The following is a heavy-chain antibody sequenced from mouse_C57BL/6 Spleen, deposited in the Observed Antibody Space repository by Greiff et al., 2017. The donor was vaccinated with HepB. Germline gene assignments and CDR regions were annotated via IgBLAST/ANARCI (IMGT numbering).Heavy chain of an antibody. Sequence: QVQLKESGAELVKPGASVKISCKASGYAFSSYWMNWVKQRPGKGLEWIGQIYPGDGDTNYNGKFKGKATLTADKSSSTAYMQLSSLTSEDSAVYFCARGIYYYGSRNFPFAYWGQGTLGTVSA. CDR3: ARGIYYYGSRNFPFAY. D-gene: IGHD1-1*01. CDR1: GYAFSSYW. CDR2: IYPGDGDT. J-gene: IGHJ3*01. V-gene: IGHV1-80*01.